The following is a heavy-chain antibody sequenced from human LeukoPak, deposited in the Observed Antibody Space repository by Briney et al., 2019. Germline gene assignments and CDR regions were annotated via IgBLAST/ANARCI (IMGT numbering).Heavy chain of an antibody. J-gene: IGHJ4*02. D-gene: IGHD4-17*01. CDR2: ISYDGSTK. CDR3: ARGYGHFDY. V-gene: IGHV3-30*04. CDR1: GFTFRSYP. Sequence: GLLRLSCAASGFTFRSYPMNWVRQTPGKGLEWVAVISYDGSTKYYADSVKGRFTISRDNSKNTLYLQMNSLRAEDTAVYNCARGYGHFDYWGQGTLVTVSS.